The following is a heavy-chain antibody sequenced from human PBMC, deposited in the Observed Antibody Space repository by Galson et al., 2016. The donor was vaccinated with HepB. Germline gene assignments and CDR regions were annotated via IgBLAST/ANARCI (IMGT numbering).Heavy chain of an antibody. Sequence: SETLSLTCNVSGGSIRNHYWSWIRQPPGKGLEWIGYIYQNGNTNFNPSLESRVGLSLGTSKNVVSLELRSVTASDTTVDFCAGGDDERGYCASGVCRYWYFDLWGRGTLVTVSS. D-gene: IGHD2-8*01. CDR3: AGGDDERGYCASGVCRYWYFDL. CDR1: GGSIRNHY. V-gene: IGHV4-59*03. J-gene: IGHJ2*01. CDR2: IYQNGNT.